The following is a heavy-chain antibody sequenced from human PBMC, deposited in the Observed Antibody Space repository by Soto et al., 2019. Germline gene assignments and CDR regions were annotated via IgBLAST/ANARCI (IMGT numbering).Heavy chain of an antibody. CDR2: IYWDDDK. CDR1: GFSLSTNEVG. J-gene: IGHJ2*01. D-gene: IGHD6-13*01. V-gene: IGHV2-5*02. CDR3: VHRRAAQLVKSKYWYFDL. Sequence: QITLKESGPTLVKPTQTLTLTCTFSGFSLSTNEVGVGWIRQSPGKALEWLALIYWDDDKRYSPSLKTRLTITKDISKSQVVLTMTNMDPVDTATYYCVHRRAAQLVKSKYWYFDLWGRGTLVRVSS.